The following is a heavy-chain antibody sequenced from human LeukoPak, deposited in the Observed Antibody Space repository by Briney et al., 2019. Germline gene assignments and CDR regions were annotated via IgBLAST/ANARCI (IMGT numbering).Heavy chain of an antibody. J-gene: IGHJ4*02. D-gene: IGHD7-27*01. Sequence: GGSLRLSCTASGFTFSDFWMHWVRRAPGKGLEWVSGISWNSGSIGYAGSVKGRFTISRDNAKNSLYLQMNSLRAEDTAVYYCVRDHAWGFDYWGQGTLVSVSS. CDR2: ISWNSGSI. CDR3: VRDHAWGFDY. CDR1: GFTFSDFW. V-gene: IGHV3-9*01.